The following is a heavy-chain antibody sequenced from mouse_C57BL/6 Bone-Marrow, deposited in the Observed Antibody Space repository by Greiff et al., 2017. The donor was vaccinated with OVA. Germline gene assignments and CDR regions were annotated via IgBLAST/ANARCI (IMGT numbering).Heavy chain of an antibody. J-gene: IGHJ1*03. Sequence: EVQGVESGGGLVKPGGSLKLSCAASGFTFSDYGMHWVRQAPEKGLEWVAYISSGSSTIYYEDTVKGRFTISRDNAKTTLFLQMTSLRSEDTAMYYCARINYWYFDVWGTGTTVTVSS. CDR3: ARINYWYFDV. CDR2: ISSGSSTI. CDR1: GFTFSDYG. V-gene: IGHV5-17*01.